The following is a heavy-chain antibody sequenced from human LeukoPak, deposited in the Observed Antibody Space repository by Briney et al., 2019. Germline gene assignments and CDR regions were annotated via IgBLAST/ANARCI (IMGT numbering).Heavy chain of an antibody. CDR3: ARGRRMGSSSFNWFDP. CDR1: GYTFTSYD. CDR2: MNPNSGNT. V-gene: IGHV1-8*03. Sequence: GASVKVSCKASGYTFTSYDINWVRQATGQGLEWMGWMNPNSGNTGYAQKFQGRVTITRNTSISTAYMELSSLRSEDTAVYYCARGRRMGSSSFNWFDPWGQGTLVTVPS. J-gene: IGHJ5*02. D-gene: IGHD6-13*01.